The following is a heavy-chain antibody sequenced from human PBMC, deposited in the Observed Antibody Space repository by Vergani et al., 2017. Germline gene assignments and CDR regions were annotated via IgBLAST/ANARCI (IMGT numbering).Heavy chain of an antibody. Sequence: EVQLVESGGVVVQPGGSLRLSCAASGFTFDDYAMSWVRQAPGKGLEWVSAISGSGGSTYYADSVKGRFTISRDNSKNTLYLQMNSLRAEDTAVYYCAKKGGQYQLLPSGYFDYWGQGTLVTVSS. CDR3: AKKGGQYQLLPSGYFDY. V-gene: IGHV3-23*04. CDR2: ISGSGGST. D-gene: IGHD2-2*01. CDR1: GFTFDDYA. J-gene: IGHJ4*02.